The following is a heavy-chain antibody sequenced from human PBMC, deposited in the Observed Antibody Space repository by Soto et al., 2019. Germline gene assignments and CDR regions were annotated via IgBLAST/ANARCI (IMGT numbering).Heavy chain of an antibody. D-gene: IGHD3-3*01. Sequence: ASVKVSCKASGGTFSSYAISWVRQAPGQGLEWMGGIIPIFGTANYAQKFQGRVTITADESTSTAYMELSSLRSEDTAVYYCARGPGLRFLRVVVATGWFDPWGQGTLVTVSS. J-gene: IGHJ5*02. CDR1: GGTFSSYA. V-gene: IGHV1-69*13. CDR2: IIPIFGTA. CDR3: ARGPGLRFLRVVVATGWFDP.